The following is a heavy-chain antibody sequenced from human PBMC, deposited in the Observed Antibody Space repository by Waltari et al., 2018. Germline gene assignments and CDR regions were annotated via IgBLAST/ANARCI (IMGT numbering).Heavy chain of an antibody. CDR1: GGTFSSYA. D-gene: IGHD3-22*01. V-gene: IGHV1-69*08. CDR3: ARGPRFYYDSSGYYYSAFDI. CDR2: IIPIFGTA. J-gene: IGHJ3*02. Sequence: QVQLVQSGAEVKKPGSSVKVSCKASGGTFSSYAIRWVRQAPGQGLEWMGRIIPIFGTANYAQKFQGRVTITADKSTSTAYMELSSLRSEDTAVYYCARGPRFYYDSSGYYYSAFDIWGQGTMVTVSS.